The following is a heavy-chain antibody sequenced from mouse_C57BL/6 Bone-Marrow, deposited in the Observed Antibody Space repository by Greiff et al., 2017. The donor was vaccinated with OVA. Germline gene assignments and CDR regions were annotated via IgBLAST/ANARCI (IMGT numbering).Heavy chain of an antibody. D-gene: IGHD2-5*01. V-gene: IGHV1-75*01. Sequence: QVQLQQPGPELVKPGASVKISCKASGYTFTDYYINWVKQRPGQGLEWIGWIFPGSGSTYYNEKFKGKATLTVDKSSSTAYMLLSSLTSEDSAVYFCARPLLSYYSNGDMDYWGQGTSVTVSS. CDR2: IFPGSGST. CDR1: GYTFTDYY. J-gene: IGHJ4*01. CDR3: ARPLLSYYSNGDMDY.